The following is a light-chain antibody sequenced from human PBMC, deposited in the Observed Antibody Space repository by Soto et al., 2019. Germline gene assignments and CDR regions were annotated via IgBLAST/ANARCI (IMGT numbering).Light chain of an antibody. Sequence: EIVLTQSPGTLSLSPGERATLSFRASQSVSYYLAWYQQKPGQAPRLLIYGTSSRATGIPDRFSGSGSGTDFTLTISSLEPEDFAVYYCQHYDSSPWTFGQGTKVDIK. J-gene: IGKJ1*01. CDR2: GTS. V-gene: IGKV3-20*01. CDR1: QSVSYY. CDR3: QHYDSSPWT.